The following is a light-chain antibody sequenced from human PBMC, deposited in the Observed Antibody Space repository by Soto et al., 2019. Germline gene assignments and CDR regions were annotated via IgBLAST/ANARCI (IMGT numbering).Light chain of an antibody. CDR3: QSYENSRTGFYV. CDR2: GNT. Sequence: QSVLTQPPSVSGAPGQRVTISCTGSSSDIGAGFDVHWYQHLPGTAPKLHTYGNTNRPSGVPGRFSGSKSGTSASLVITGLQAEDEADYYCQSYENSRTGFYVFGTGTKVTVL. J-gene: IGLJ1*01. V-gene: IGLV1-40*01. CDR1: SSDIGAGFD.